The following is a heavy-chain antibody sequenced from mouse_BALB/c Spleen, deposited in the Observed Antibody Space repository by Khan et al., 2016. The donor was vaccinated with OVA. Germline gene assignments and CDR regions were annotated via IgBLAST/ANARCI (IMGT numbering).Heavy chain of an antibody. J-gene: IGHJ4*01. D-gene: IGHD2-10*01. Sequence: VQLQESGPGLVAPSQSLSITSTISGFSLTNYGVHWVRQPPGKGLEWLVVIWSDGSTTYNSTLKSRLSISKDNSKSQVFLKMNSLQTDDTAMYYCARQPYYHYYVMDYWGQGTSVTVSS. CDR2: IWSDGST. V-gene: IGHV2-6-1*01. CDR3: ARQPYYHYYVMDY. CDR1: GFSLTNYG.